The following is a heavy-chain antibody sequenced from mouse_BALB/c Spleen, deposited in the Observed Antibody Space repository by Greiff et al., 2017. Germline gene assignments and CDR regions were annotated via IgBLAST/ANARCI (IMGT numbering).Heavy chain of an antibody. V-gene: IGHV1-4*02. Sequence: VKLMESAAELARPGASVKMSCKASGYTFTSYTMHWVKQRPGQGLEWIGYINPSSGYTEYNQKFKDKTTLTADKSSSTAYMQLSSLTSEDSAVYYCAREITTVGWAMDYWGQGTSVTVSS. CDR3: AREITTVGWAMDY. CDR1: GYTFTSYT. J-gene: IGHJ4*01. CDR2: INPSSGYT. D-gene: IGHD1-1*01.